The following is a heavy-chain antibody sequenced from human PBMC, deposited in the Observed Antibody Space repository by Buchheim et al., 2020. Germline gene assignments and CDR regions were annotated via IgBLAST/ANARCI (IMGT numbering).Heavy chain of an antibody. D-gene: IGHD3-3*01. CDR1: GFTFSTSA. V-gene: IGHV3-33*01. Sequence: QVQLVQSGGGVVQTGTSLRLSCAASGFTFSTSAMHWVRQAPGKGLEWVAIIWYDGSNKYYADSVKGRFTISRENSKNTLFLQMNSLSAEDTATYYCARDVSGGFDPWGQGTL. CDR2: IWYDGSNK. J-gene: IGHJ5*02. CDR3: ARDVSGGFDP.